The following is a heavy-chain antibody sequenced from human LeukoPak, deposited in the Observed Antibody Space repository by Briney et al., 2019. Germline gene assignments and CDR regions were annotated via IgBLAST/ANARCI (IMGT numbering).Heavy chain of an antibody. CDR1: GVTLSSYA. Sequence: GGALRLSCAASGVTLSSYAMSSVPHAPGKRLEWVSAISGSGGSTYYADSVKGRFTISRDNSKNTLYLQMNSLRAEDTAVYYCSVGRLVADYWGQGTLVTVSS. J-gene: IGHJ4*02. D-gene: IGHD3-9*01. V-gene: IGHV3-23*01. CDR2: ISGSGGST. CDR3: SVGRLVADY.